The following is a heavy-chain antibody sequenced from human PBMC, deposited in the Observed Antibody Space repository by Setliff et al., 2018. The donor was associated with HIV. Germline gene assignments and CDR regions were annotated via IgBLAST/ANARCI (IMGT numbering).Heavy chain of an antibody. D-gene: IGHD2-2*01. CDR1: GGSLTNYY. Sequence: SETLSLTCAVYGGSLTNYYWSWIRQSPGKGLEWIGEITDDGTATYTSSLKSRVTMSVDKSKNQFSLRLTSVTAADTAVYYCARVGQLLLGDYFYMDVWGKGTSVTVSS. J-gene: IGHJ6*03. V-gene: IGHV4-34*01. CDR2: ITDDGTA. CDR3: ARVGQLLLGDYFYMDV.